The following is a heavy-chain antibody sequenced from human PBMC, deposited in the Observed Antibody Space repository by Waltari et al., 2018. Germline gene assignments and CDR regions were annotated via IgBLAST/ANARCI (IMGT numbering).Heavy chain of an antibody. CDR3: CGGSSSWYGDYFDY. D-gene: IGHD6-13*01. CDR1: GGTFSSYA. J-gene: IGHJ4*02. Sequence: QVQLVQSGAEVKKPGSSVKVSCKASGGTFSSYAIFGTANYAQKFQGRVTITADESTSTAYMELSSLRSEDTAVYYCCGGSSSWYGDYFDYWGQGTLVTVSS. V-gene: IGHV1-69*01. CDR2: FGTA.